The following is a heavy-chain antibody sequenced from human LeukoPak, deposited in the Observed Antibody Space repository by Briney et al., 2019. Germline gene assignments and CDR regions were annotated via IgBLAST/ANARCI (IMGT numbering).Heavy chain of an antibody. CDR2: IIPIFGTA. Sequence: ASVKVSCTASGGTFSSYATSWVRQAPGQGLEWMGGIIPIFGTANYAQKFQGRVTITADESTTTAYMELSSLRSEDTAVYYCARDPKMNYYCGMDVWGQGTTVTVSS. J-gene: IGHJ6*02. CDR3: ARDPKMNYYCGMDV. CDR1: GGTFSSYA. V-gene: IGHV1-69*13.